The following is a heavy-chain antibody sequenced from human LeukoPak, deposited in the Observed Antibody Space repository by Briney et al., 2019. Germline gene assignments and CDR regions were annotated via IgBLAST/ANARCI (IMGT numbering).Heavy chain of an antibody. CDR3: ARDNVAYCGGDCYPNWFDP. CDR2: ISYDGSNK. V-gene: IGHV3-30-3*01. Sequence: GGSLRLSCAASGFTFSSYAMHWVRQAPGKGLEWVAVISYDGSNKYYADSVKGRFTISRDNSKNTLYLQMNSLRAEDTAVYYCARDNVAYCGGDCYPNWFDPWGQGTLVTVSS. J-gene: IGHJ5*02. D-gene: IGHD2-21*02. CDR1: GFTFSSYA.